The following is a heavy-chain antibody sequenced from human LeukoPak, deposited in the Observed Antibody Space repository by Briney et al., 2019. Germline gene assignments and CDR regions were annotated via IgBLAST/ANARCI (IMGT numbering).Heavy chain of an antibody. CDR1: GVAFDSHG. CDR3: ARARNNYDSSSFSALDY. D-gene: IGHD3-22*01. J-gene: IGHJ4*02. Sequence: GGSLRLSCAASGVAFDSHGMHWVRQSPGKGLEWVAVIWYDGSSKDYADSVKGRFTISRDNSKNTLYLQMNSLRAEDTAVYYCARARNNYDSSSFSALDYWGQGTLVTVSS. V-gene: IGHV3-33*01. CDR2: IWYDGSSK.